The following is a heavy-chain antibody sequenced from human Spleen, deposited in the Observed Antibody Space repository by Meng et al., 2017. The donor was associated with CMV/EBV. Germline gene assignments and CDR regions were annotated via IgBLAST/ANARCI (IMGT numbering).Heavy chain of an antibody. CDR1: GSISSNNW. J-gene: IGHJ4*02. D-gene: IGHD3-3*01. CDR3: ARVDPNYDFWTGYYNY. Sequence: GSISSNNWWNWVRQPPGKGLEWIGEIYHSGSTKYNPSLKSRVTISVDKSNNQFSLKLNSVTAADTAVYYCARVDPNYDFWTGYYNYWGQGTLVTVSS. CDR2: IYHSGST. V-gene: IGHV4-4*02.